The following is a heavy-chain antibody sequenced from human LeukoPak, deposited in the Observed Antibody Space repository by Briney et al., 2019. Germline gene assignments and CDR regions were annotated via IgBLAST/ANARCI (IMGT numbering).Heavy chain of an antibody. CDR3: AREELYCGGDCSIDY. CDR1: GYTFTSYY. D-gene: IGHD2-21*02. Sequence: GASVKVSCKASGYTFTSYYMHWVRQAPGQGLEWMGIINPSGGSTSYAQKFQGRVTMTRDMSTSTVYMELSSLRSEDTAVYYCAREELYCGGDCSIDYWGQGTLVTVSS. J-gene: IGHJ4*02. V-gene: IGHV1-46*01. CDR2: INPSGGST.